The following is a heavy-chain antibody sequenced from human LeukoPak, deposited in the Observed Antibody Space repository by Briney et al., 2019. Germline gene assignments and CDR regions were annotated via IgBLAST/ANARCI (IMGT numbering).Heavy chain of an antibody. V-gene: IGHV1-18*01. Sequence: ASVTVSCKASGYTFTSYGISWVRQAPGQGLEWMGWISAYNGNTNYAQKLQGRVTMTTDTSTSTAYMELRSLRSDDTAMYYCARDPEFTTQPNWFDPWGQGTLVTVSS. CDR2: ISAYNGNT. J-gene: IGHJ5*02. D-gene: IGHD3-10*01. CDR3: ARDPEFTTQPNWFDP. CDR1: GYTFTSYG.